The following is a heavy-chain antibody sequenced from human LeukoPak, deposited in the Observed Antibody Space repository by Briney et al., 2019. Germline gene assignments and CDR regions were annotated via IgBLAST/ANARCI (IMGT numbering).Heavy chain of an antibody. V-gene: IGHV4-61*02. CDR1: GDSISSGDYY. CDR3: ARGPYSYDSSGAFDI. Sequence: SQTLSLTCTVSGDSISSGDYYWSWIRQPAGKGLEWIGRISSSGSTNYNPSLKSRVTISVDTSKNQFSLKLSSVTAADTAVYVCARGPYSYDSSGAFDIWGQGTMVTVSS. J-gene: IGHJ3*02. CDR2: ISSSGST. D-gene: IGHD3-22*01.